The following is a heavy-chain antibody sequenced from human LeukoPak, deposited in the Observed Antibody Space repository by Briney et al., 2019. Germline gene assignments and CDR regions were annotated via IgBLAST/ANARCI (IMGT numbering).Heavy chain of an antibody. CDR1: GYIFTSYG. J-gene: IGHJ4*02. V-gene: IGHV1-18*01. CDR2: ISAYNGNT. D-gene: IGHD3-16*02. CDR3: ARVTKVHYVWGSYRPLSADY. Sequence: GASVKVSCKASGYIFTSYGINWVRQAPGQGLEWMGWISAYNGNTNYAQKLQGRVTMTTDTSTSTAYMELRSLRSDDTAVYYCARVTKVHYVWGSYRPLSADYWGQGTLVTVSS.